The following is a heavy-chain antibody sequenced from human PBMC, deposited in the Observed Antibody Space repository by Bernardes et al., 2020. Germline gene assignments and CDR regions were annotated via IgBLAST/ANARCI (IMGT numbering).Heavy chain of an antibody. CDR2: IYNTLST. Sequence: SETLSLTCTVSGGSISSYYWTWVRQPPGKGLEWIGYIYNTLSTNYNPSLKSRVTISVDTSKGQFSLTLTSLTAVDTAVYYCAREVWAARGALDIWGQGTLVTVSS. J-gene: IGHJ4*02. V-gene: IGHV4-59*01. CDR3: AREVWAARGALDI. D-gene: IGHD3-16*01. CDR1: GGSISSYY.